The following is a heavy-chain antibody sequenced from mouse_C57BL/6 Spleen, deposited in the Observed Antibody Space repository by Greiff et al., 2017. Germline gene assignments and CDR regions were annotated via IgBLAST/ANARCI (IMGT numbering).Heavy chain of an antibody. V-gene: IGHV3-6*01. J-gene: IGHJ3*01. CDR1: GYSITSGYY. Sequence: EVQLQQSGPGLVKPSQSLSLTCSVTGYSITSGYYWNWIRQFPGNKLEWMGYISYDGSNNYNPSLKNRISITRDTSKNQFFLKLNSVTTEDTATYYCARGGQAYDYDGFAYWGQGTLVTVSA. CDR3: ARGGQAYDYDGFAY. D-gene: IGHD2-4*01. CDR2: ISYDGSN.